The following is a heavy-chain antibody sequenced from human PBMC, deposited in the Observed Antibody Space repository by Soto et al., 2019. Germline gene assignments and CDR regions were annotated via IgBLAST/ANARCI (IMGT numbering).Heavy chain of an antibody. CDR1: GYTFTSYD. V-gene: IGHV1-8*01. D-gene: IGHD2-15*01. CDR2: INPNSGNT. J-gene: IGHJ4*02. Sequence: GASVKVSCKASGYTFTSYDINWVRQATGQGLEWMGWINPNSGNTGYAQKFQGRVTMTRNTSISTAYMELSSLRSEDTAVYYCARGRKGYCSGGSCYPFSFWGQGTLVTVSS. CDR3: ARGRKGYCSGGSCYPFSF.